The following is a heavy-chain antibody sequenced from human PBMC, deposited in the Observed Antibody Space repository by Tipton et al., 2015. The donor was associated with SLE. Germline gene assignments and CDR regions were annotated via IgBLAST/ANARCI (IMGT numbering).Heavy chain of an antibody. CDR2: IYHSGST. CDR1: GFTFSSYA. V-gene: IGHV4-38-2*02. Sequence: LRLSCAASGFTFSSYAMSWVRQAPGKGLEWIGSIYHSGSTYYNPSLKSRVTISVDTSKNQFSLKLTSVTAADTAVYYCARDRVAALYYYGMDVWGQGTTVTVSS. J-gene: IGHJ6*02. CDR3: ARDRVAALYYYGMDV. D-gene: IGHD6-6*01.